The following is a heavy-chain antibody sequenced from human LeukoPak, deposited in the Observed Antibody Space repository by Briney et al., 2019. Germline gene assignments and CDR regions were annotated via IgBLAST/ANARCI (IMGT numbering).Heavy chain of an antibody. J-gene: IGHJ4*02. CDR3: ATDRRLGVLAY. Sequence: ASVKVSCKVSGYTLSEFFMHWGRHAPGKGREWRGGFDPEDGETIYAQKFQGRVTMTEDTSTDTAYMELSSLRSEDTAVYYCATDRRLGVLAYWGQGTLVTVSS. CDR1: GYTLSEFF. V-gene: IGHV1-24*01. CDR2: FDPEDGET. D-gene: IGHD5-12*01.